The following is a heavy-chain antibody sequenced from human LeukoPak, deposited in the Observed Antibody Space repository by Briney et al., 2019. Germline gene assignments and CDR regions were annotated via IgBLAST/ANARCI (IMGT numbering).Heavy chain of an antibody. J-gene: IGHJ3*02. Sequence: GGSLRLSCTASGFIFSKAWMSWVRQAPGKGLEWVGRIKAKSEGGTTDYAAPVKGRFAISRDDSSNTLYLEMNSPRMDDTALYYCSTEVPTYGFHSFDTWGQGTTVTISS. V-gene: IGHV3-15*01. D-gene: IGHD3-10*01. CDR2: IKAKSEGGTT. CDR3: STEVPTYGFHSFDT. CDR1: GFIFSKAW.